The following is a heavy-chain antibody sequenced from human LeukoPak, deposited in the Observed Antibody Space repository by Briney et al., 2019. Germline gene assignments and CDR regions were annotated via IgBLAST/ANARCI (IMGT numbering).Heavy chain of an antibody. CDR1: GGSISNYY. D-gene: IGHD3-10*01. Sequence: KSSETLSLTCTVSGGSISNYYWSWIRQPPGKGLECIGYINYSGSTNYNPSLMSRVTISVDTSKNQFSLKLSSVTAADTAVYYCASSPGVYFDYWGQGTLVTVSS. V-gene: IGHV4-59*01. J-gene: IGHJ4*02. CDR3: ASSPGVYFDY. CDR2: INYSGST.